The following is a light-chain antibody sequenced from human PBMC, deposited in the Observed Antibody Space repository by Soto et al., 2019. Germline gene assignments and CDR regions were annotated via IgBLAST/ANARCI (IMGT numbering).Light chain of an antibody. CDR3: QQYNSNSTPT. CDR1: QSIRDY. Sequence: TSLSPSLSALSASVGDRVTVTCRSRQSIRDYLNWYQQKAGKAPTPLIYAASTLQSGVPSGCSSSGCGTDDTLTIISRQPDDFATYYYQQYNSNSTPTFGEGTKVDNK. V-gene: IGKV1-39*01. CDR2: AAS. J-gene: IGKJ1*01.